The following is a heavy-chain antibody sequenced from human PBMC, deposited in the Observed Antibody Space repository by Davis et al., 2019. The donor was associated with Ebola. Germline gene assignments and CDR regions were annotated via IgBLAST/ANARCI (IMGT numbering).Heavy chain of an antibody. CDR3: AKQRGVGAIDYDY. J-gene: IGHJ4*02. CDR2: ISSGGGAP. V-gene: IGHV3-23*01. D-gene: IGHD1-26*01. Sequence: GGSLRLSCAASGFTFTTYAMGWVRQAPGKGLEWVSDISSGGGAPYYADSVKGRLTTFRDNPKNTLYLQINSLRADDTAVYYCAKQRGVGAIDYDYWGRGTVVTVSS. CDR1: GFTFTTYA.